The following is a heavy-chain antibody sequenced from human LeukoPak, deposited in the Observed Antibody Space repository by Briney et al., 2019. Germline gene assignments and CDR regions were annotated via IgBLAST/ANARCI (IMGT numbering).Heavy chain of an antibody. CDR1: GFTFSSYS. Sequence: GGSLRLSCAASGFTFSSYSMNLVRQAPGKGLEWVSSISSSSSYIYYADSVKGRFTISRDNAKNSLYLQMNSLRAEDTAVYYCAREEAVAASFDYWGQGTLVTVSS. CDR3: AREEAVAASFDY. D-gene: IGHD6-19*01. J-gene: IGHJ4*02. CDR2: ISSSSSYI. V-gene: IGHV3-21*01.